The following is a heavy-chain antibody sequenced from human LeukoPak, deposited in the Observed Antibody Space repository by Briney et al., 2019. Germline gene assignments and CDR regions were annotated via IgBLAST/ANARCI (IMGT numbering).Heavy chain of an antibody. J-gene: IGHJ5*02. CDR3: ARAPFGAVTTGWNWFDP. V-gene: IGHV4-30-2*01. CDR1: GGSISSGGYS. D-gene: IGHD4-17*01. CDR2: IYHSGST. Sequence: PSETLSLTCAVSGGSISSGGYSWSWIRQPPGKGLEWIGYIYHSGSTYYNPSLKSRVTISVDRSKNQFSLKLSSVTAADTAVYYCARAPFGAVTTGWNWFDPWGQGTLVTVSS.